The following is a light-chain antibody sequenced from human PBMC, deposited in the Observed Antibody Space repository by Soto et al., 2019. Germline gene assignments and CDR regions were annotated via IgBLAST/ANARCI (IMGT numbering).Light chain of an antibody. J-gene: IGKJ1*01. CDR3: QQFKSGTWT. CDR1: QNIERW. CDR2: DVS. V-gene: IGKV1-5*01. Sequence: DIQMTQSPSTLSASVGDRVTITCRASQNIERWLAWYQHKPGKAPKLLLYDVSSLESGVPSRFSGSGSGTEFILTINGLQPDDFATYFCQQFKSGTWTFGQGTKVEVK.